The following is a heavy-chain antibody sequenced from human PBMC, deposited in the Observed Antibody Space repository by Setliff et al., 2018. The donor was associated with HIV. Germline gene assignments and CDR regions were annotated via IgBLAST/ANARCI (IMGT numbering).Heavy chain of an antibody. CDR2: IYYSGNT. CDR3: ARGIAAAEGYFDY. J-gene: IGHJ4*02. CDR1: GGSISSSNYY. V-gene: IGHV4-39*07. Sequence: PSETLSLTCTVSGGSISSSNYYWGWLRQPPGKGLEWIGSIYYSGNTYYNPSLKSRVTISVDTSKNQFSLKLSSVTAADTAVYYCARGIAAAEGYFDYWGQETLVTVSS. D-gene: IGHD6-13*01.